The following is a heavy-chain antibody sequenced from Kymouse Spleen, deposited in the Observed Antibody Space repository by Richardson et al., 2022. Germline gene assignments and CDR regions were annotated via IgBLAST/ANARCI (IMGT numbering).Heavy chain of an antibody. Sequence: QLQLQESGPGLVKPSETLSLTCTVSGGSISSSSYYWGWIRQPPGKGLEWIGSIYYSGSTYYNPSLKSRVTISVDTSKNQFSLKLSSVTAADTAVYYCARWSSGWTHFDYWGQGTLVTVSS. CDR3: ARWSSGWTHFDY. J-gene: IGHJ4*02. CDR1: GGSISSSSYY. CDR2: IYYSGST. D-gene: IGHD6-19*01. V-gene: IGHV4-39*01.